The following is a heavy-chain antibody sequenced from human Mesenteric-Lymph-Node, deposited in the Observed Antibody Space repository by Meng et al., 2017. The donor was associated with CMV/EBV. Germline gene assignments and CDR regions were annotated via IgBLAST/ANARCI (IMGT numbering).Heavy chain of an antibody. J-gene: IGHJ4*02. D-gene: IGHD3-22*01. V-gene: IGHV3-21*01. CDR2: ITSSSTYI. CDR1: GFTFSPYT. Sequence: GGSLRLSCAASGFTFSPYTMNWVRQGPGKGLEWVSSITSSSTYIYYADSVKGRFTISRDNAKNSLYLQMNSLRAEDTAVYYCARAFNYYDSSGYFLWFDYWGQGTLVTVSS. CDR3: ARAFNYYDSSGYFLWFDY.